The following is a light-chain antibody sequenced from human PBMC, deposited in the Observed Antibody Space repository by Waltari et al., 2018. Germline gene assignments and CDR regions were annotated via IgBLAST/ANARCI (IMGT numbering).Light chain of an antibody. CDR1: RSNIGHNY. CDR3: GTWDSSLSGAV. V-gene: IGLV1-51*02. Sequence: QSVLTQPPSASAAPGQRVTISCPGARSNIGHNYVSWYRQFPGTAPKLLIYENTERPAGIPGRFSGSKSGTSATLDITGLQAGDEADYYCGTWDSSLSGAVFGGGTHLTVL. CDR2: ENT. J-gene: IGLJ7*01.